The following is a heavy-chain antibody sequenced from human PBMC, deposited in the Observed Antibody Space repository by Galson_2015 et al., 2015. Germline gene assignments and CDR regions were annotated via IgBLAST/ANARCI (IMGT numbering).Heavy chain of an antibody. J-gene: IGHJ4*02. V-gene: IGHV3-23*05. Sequence: SLRLSCAASGLTFSSYDMNWVRQAPGKGLYCVSTINKSGGGTFYADPVKGRFTISRDNSKNTLYLQMNSLRAEDTAVYYCAVLGYSGQGTLVTVSS. CDR2: INKSGGGT. CDR3: AVLGY. D-gene: IGHD2-15*01. CDR1: GLTFSSYD.